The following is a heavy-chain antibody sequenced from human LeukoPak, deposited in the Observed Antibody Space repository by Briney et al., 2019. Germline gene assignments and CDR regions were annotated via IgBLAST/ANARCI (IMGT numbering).Heavy chain of an antibody. CDR2: IYYSGST. J-gene: IGHJ3*02. CDR3: ARDRGYYDILDAFGI. Sequence: PSETLSLTCTVSGGSISSYYWSWIRQPPGKGLEWIGYIYYSGSTNYNPSLKSRVTISVDTSKNQFSLKLSSVTAADTAVYYCARDRGYYDILDAFGIWGQGTMVTVSS. CDR1: GGSISSYY. D-gene: IGHD3-22*01. V-gene: IGHV4-59*01.